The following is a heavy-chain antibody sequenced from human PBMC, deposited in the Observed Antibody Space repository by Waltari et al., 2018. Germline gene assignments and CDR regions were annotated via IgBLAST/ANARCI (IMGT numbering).Heavy chain of an antibody. CDR3: ARGADL. D-gene: IGHD3-3*01. Sequence: VQLVESGGGLVQPGGSLRLSCAASGFTLSGTWLHWVRQVPGTGLVWVARLRGDGSTINYADSVKGRFTISRDTAKNNLYLQMNSLRAEDTAVYYCARGADLRGQGILVTVSA. CDR1: GFTLSGTW. J-gene: IGHJ4*02. V-gene: IGHV3-74*01. CDR2: LRGDGSTI.